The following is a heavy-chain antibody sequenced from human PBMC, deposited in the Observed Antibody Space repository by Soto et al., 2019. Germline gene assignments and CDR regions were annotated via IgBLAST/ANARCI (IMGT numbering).Heavy chain of an antibody. D-gene: IGHD4-17*01. CDR2: ISSTSSYI. Sequence: GGSLRLSCAASGFTFSSYSMNWVRQAPGKGLEWVSSISSTSSYIYYADSVKGRFTISRDNAKNSLYLQMNNLRAEDTAVYYCARGPSYSDSYFDHWGQGTLVTVSS. V-gene: IGHV3-21*01. CDR1: GFTFSSYS. CDR3: ARGPSYSDSYFDH. J-gene: IGHJ4*02.